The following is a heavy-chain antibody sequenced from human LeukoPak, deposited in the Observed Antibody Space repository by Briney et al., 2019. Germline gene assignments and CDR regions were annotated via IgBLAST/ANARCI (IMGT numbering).Heavy chain of an antibody. CDR2: IYTSGST. V-gene: IGHV4-61*02. Sequence: SQTLSLTCTVSGGSISSGSYYWSWTRQPAGKGLEWIGRIYTSGSTNYNPSLKSRVTISVDTSKNQFSLKLSSVTAADTAVYYCARRGADIVVVPAADDAFDIWGQGTMVTVSS. CDR3: ARRGADIVVVPAADDAFDI. D-gene: IGHD2-2*01. CDR1: GGSISSGSYY. J-gene: IGHJ3*02.